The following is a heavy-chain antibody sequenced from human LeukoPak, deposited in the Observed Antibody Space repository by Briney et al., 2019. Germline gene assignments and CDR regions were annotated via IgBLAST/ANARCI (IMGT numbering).Heavy chain of an antibody. CDR2: IKRDGNEK. CDR1: GFTFSSYW. J-gene: IGHJ5*01. V-gene: IGHV3-7*01. D-gene: IGHD3-10*01. CDR3: AKEGAYPIITYDS. Sequence: TGGSLRLSCAASGFTFSSYWMNWVRQAPGKRLEWVANIKRDGNEKNYVDSVRGRFSISRDNAKNSLYLQMDSLRAEDTAVYYCAKEGAYPIITYDSWGQGALVTVSS.